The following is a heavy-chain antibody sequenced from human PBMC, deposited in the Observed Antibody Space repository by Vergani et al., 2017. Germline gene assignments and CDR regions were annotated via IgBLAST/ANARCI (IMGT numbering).Heavy chain of an antibody. CDR3: ARHGRGDGVPYWYFDL. CDR2: INAGNGNT. V-gene: IGHV1-3*01. J-gene: IGHJ2*01. Sequence: QVQLVQSGAEVKKPGASVKVSCKASGYTFTSYAMHWVRQAPGQRLEWMGWINAGNGNTKYSQKFQGRVTITRDTSASTAYMELSSLRSEDTAVYYCARHGRGDGVPYWYFDLWGRGTLVTVSS. CDR1: GYTFTSYA. D-gene: IGHD3-10*02.